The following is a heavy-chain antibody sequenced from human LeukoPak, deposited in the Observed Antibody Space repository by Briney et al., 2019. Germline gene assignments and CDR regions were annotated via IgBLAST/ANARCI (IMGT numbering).Heavy chain of an antibody. CDR2: IHSTSSTI. CDR1: GFTFSSYH. J-gene: IGHJ4*02. CDR3: ARVVQDVTGADF. Sequence: PGGSLRLSCAASGFTFSSYHMNWVRQAPGKGLEWISYIHSTSSTIHYADSVKGRFTISRDNAKNSLYLQTNSLRAEDTAVYYCARVVQDVTGADFWGQGTLVTVSS. D-gene: IGHD3-9*01. V-gene: IGHV3-48*01.